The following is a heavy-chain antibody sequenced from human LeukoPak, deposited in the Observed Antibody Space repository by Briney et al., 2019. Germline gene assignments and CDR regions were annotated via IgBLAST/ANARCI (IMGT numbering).Heavy chain of an antibody. Sequence: SQTLSLTCAISGDSISSNNVAWIWIRQSPARGLEWLGRSYYDSKQITDYAVSVKGRIAIKPDTSKSHFSLQLNSVTPEDTAVYYCARSFYSTFDFWEQGTLVTVSS. J-gene: IGHJ4*02. CDR2: SYYDSKQIT. V-gene: IGHV6-1*01. CDR3: ARSFYSTFDF. CDR1: GDSISSNNVA. D-gene: IGHD3-10*01.